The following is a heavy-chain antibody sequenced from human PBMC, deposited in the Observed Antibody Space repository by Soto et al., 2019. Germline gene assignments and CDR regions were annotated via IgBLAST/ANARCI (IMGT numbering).Heavy chain of an antibody. J-gene: IGHJ5*01. CDR2: IFYSGST. V-gene: IGHV4-39*01. CDR1: GVSISSSGYY. D-gene: IGHD3-16*02. CDR3: ACICYPNSQLYNWFAS. Sequence: SETLSLTCTVSGVSISSSGYYWGWIRQPPGKGLEWIGSIFYSGSTYYNPSLKSRVTISVDMSKNQFSLKLSSVTAADTAVYYCACICYPNSQLYNWFASWGQGTLVTVSS.